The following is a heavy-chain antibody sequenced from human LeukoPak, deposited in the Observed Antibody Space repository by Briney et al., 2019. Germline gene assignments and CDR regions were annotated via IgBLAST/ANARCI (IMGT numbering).Heavy chain of an antibody. CDR3: AGDRQSLLYDY. CDR1: GFTFSSYS. Sequence: PGGSLRLSCAASGFTFSSYSMNWARQAPGKGLEWVSSISSSSSYIYYADSVKGRFTISRDNAKNSLYLQMNSLRAEYTAVYYCAGDRQSLLYDYWGQGTLVTVSS. J-gene: IGHJ4*02. D-gene: IGHD3-10*01. CDR2: ISSSSSYI. V-gene: IGHV3-21*01.